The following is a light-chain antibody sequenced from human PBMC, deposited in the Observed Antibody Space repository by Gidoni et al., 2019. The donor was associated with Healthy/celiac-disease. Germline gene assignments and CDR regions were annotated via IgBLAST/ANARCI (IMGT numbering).Light chain of an antibody. CDR3: HLRGWT. J-gene: IGKJ1*01. CDR1: QSFISSY. Sequence: EIVLTQSPGTLSLSPGERATLSCRASQSFISSYLAWYQQKPGQAPRLLIYGASSRATGIPDRFSGSGSGTDFTLTISRLEPEDFAVYYCHLRGWTFGQGTKVEIK. V-gene: IGKV3-20*01. CDR2: GAS.